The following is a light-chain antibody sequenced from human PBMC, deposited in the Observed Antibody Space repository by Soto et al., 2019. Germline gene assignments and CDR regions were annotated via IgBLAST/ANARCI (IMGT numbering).Light chain of an antibody. CDR3: QKYNSVPPT. CDR1: QGINNY. V-gene: IGKV1-27*01. J-gene: IGKJ3*01. Sequence: DIQMTQSPSSLSASVGDRVTITCRASQGINNYLAWYQQRPGKVPKVLISAASTLQSGVPSRFSGSGSGTEFTLTISSLQPEDVATYYFQKYNSVPPTFGPGTKVDIK. CDR2: AAS.